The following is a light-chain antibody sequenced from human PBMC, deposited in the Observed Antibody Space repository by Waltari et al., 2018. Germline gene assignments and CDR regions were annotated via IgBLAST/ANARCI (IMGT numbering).Light chain of an antibody. J-gene: IGLJ1*01. V-gene: IGLV2-14*03. CDR1: SSDVGGYNY. CDR3: SSYTSSGTSSNTRV. Sequence: QSALTQPASVSGSPGQPITISCSGTSSDVGGYNYVSWYQHHTGKAPKLVIYDVRSRPSGVSHRYSGSKSGNTASLTISGLQGEDEADYYCSSYTSSGTSSNTRVFGTGTTVTVL. CDR2: DVR.